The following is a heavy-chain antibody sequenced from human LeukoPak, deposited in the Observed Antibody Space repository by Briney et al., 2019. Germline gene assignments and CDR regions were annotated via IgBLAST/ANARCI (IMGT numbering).Heavy chain of an antibody. CDR2: ISSDGSGT. Sequence: PGGSLRLSCAVSGFTFSSYRMHWVRQAPGKGLVWVSRISSDGSGTSYADSVKGRFTISRDNAKNTLYLQMNSLRAEDTGVYYCARANHPTYYDSSGYYQDYWGQGTLVTVSS. CDR1: GFTFSSYR. D-gene: IGHD3-22*01. V-gene: IGHV3-74*01. J-gene: IGHJ4*02. CDR3: ARANHPTYYDSSGYYQDY.